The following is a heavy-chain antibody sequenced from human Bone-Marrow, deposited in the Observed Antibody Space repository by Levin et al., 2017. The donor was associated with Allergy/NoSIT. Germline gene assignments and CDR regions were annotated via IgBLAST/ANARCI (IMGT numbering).Heavy chain of an antibody. V-gene: IGHV5-51*01. Sequence: RGESLKISCKGSGYIFDTTWLAWVRQKPGKGLEWMGIIHPDDSDTRYSPSFQGQVTISVDKSINTAYLQWSSLKASDTAMYYCAGRAAFDFWGQGTMVTVSS. J-gene: IGHJ3*01. CDR1: GYIFDTTW. CDR2: IHPDDSDT. CDR3: AGRAAFDF.